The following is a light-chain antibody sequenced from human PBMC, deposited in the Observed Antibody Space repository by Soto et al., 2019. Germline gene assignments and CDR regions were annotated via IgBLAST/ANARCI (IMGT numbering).Light chain of an antibody. CDR2: EVS. J-gene: IGLJ3*02. CDR3: TSYAGSDIWV. Sequence: QSALTQPPSASGCPGQSVTISCTGTSSDVGGYNYVSWYQQYPGKAPKLMIYEVSKRPSGVPDRFSGSKSGKTASLTVSGLQAEDEADYYCTSYAGSDIWVFGGGTKLTVL. V-gene: IGLV2-8*01. CDR1: SSDVGGYNY.